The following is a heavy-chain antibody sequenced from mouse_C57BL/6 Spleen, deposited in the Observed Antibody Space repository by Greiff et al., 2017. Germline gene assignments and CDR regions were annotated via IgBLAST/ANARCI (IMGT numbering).Heavy chain of an antibody. V-gene: IGHV10-1*01. CDR3: VRQGGAY. CDR1: GFSFNTYA. J-gene: IGHJ3*01. CDR2: IRSKSNNYAT. Sequence: VKLVESGGGLVQPKGSLKLSCAASGFSFNTYAMNWVRQAPGKGLEWVARIRSKSNNYATYYADSVKDRFSISRDDSESMLYLQMYNLKTEDTAMYYCVRQGGAYWGQGTLVTVSA.